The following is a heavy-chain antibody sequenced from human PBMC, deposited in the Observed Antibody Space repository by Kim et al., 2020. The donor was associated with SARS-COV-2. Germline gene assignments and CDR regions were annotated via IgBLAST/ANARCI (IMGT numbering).Heavy chain of an antibody. CDR2: GST. CDR3: ARGSGWYAY. D-gene: IGHD6-19*01. J-gene: IGHJ4*02. Sequence: GSTNSHPPLKSRVTMSVDTSKNQFSLKLSSVTAADTAVYYCARGSGWYAYWGQGTLVTVSS. V-gene: IGHV4-4*07.